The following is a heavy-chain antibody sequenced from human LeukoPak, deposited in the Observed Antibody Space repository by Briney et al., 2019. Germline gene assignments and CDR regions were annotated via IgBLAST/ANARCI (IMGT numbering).Heavy chain of an antibody. Sequence: ASVKVSCKASGGTFSSYAISWVRQAPGQGLEWMGGVIPIFGTANYAQKFQGRVTITADEATSTGYMERSSLRSEDTAVYYCAREKSAFDIWGQGTMVTVSS. V-gene: IGHV1-69*13. CDR1: GGTFSSYA. J-gene: IGHJ3*02. CDR2: VIPIFGTA. CDR3: AREKSAFDI.